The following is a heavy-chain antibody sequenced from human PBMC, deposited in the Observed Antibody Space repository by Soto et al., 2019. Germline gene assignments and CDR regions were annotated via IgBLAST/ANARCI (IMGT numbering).Heavy chain of an antibody. CDR1: GFTFSSYA. CDR3: AKCMTTLTTFPFEI. CDR2: ISGSGVGT. Sequence: EVQLLESGGGLVQPGGSLRLSCAASGFTFSSYAMSWVRQAPGKGLEWVSAISGSGVGTYYADSVKGRFTISRDNYNHVLYLPMNSLIAEDTAVYYCAKCMTTLTTFPFEIWGQGTMVSVSS. V-gene: IGHV3-23*01. D-gene: IGHD4-17*01. J-gene: IGHJ3*02.